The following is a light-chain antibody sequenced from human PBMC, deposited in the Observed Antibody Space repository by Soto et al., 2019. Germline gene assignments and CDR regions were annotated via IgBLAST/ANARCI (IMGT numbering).Light chain of an antibody. CDR3: CSYAGSYTYV. CDR2: DVS. J-gene: IGLJ1*01. V-gene: IGLV2-11*01. CDR1: SSDVGGYNY. Sequence: QSALTQPRSVSGSPGQSVTISRTGTSSDVGGYNYVSWYQQHPGKAPKFMIYDVSKRPSGVPDRFSGSKSGNTASLTISGLQAEDEADYYCCSYAGSYTYVFGTGTKLTVL.